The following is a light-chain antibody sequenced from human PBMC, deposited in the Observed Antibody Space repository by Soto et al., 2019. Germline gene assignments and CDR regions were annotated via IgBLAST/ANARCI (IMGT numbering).Light chain of an antibody. J-gene: IGKJ2*01. V-gene: IGKV3-15*01. CDR2: GAS. CDR1: QSVSSN. CDR3: QQYNNWPPYT. Sequence: EIVMTQSPATLSVSPGERATLSCRASQSVSSNLAWYQQKPGQAPRILIYGASTRATGIPARFSGSGSGTEFTLTISSLQSEDFAVDYCQQYNNWPPYTFGQGTKLEIK.